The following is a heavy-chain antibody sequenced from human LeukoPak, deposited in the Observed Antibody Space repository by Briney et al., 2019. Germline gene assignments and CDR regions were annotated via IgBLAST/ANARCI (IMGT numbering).Heavy chain of an antibody. CDR1: GYSISSGYY. D-gene: IGHD3-16*01. CDR3: AAARGIRYYFDY. Sequence: PSETLSLTCTVSGYSISSGYYWGWLRQTPGKGLEWIGNIYHSGSTYYNPSLKSRVTISVDTSKNQFSLKLSSVTAADTAVYYCAAARGIRYYFDYWGQGTLFTVSS. V-gene: IGHV4-38-2*02. CDR2: IYHSGST. J-gene: IGHJ4*02.